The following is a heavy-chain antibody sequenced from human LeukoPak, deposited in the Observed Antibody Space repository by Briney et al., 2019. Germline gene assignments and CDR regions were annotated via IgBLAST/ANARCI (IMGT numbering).Heavy chain of an antibody. Sequence: GGSLRLSCAASGFTFSSYAMSWVRQAPGKGLEWVSSISGSGDNTYYADSVKGRFTISRDNSRNTMYLQMNSLRVEDAAVYYCAKAPVTSCRGAFCYPFDSWGQGTLVTVSS. CDR2: ISGSGDNT. J-gene: IGHJ4*02. CDR1: GFTFSSYA. CDR3: AKAPVTSCRGAFCYPFDS. D-gene: IGHD2-15*01. V-gene: IGHV3-23*01.